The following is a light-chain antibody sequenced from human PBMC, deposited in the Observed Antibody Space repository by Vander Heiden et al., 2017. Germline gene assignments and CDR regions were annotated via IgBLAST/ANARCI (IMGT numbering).Light chain of an antibody. J-gene: IGKJ2*01. V-gene: IGKV1-17*01. CDR3: LQHKRFPYT. CDR2: AAS. Sequence: DIQITQSPSSLSASVGDRVTITCRASQDVRNDFAWYQQAPGKAPKRLIYAASTLQSGVPSRFSGSGSGTEVTLTISSLQPEDIATYYCLQHKRFPYTFGQGTKLEI. CDR1: QDVRND.